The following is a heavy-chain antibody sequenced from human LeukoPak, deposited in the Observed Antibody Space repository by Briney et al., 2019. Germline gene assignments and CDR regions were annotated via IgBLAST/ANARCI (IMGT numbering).Heavy chain of an antibody. CDR3: ARHFTYYYDSSGYPRDASDI. J-gene: IGHJ3*02. V-gene: IGHV4-59*08. CDR2: MYYSGST. D-gene: IGHD3-22*01. Sequence: SETLSLTCTVSGGSISGYYWIWIRQSPGKGLVWIGYMYYSGSTNYNPSLKSRVTISIDMSKNQFSLTLSSVTAADTALYYCARHFTYYYDSSGYPRDASDIWGQGTMVTVSS. CDR1: GGSISGYY.